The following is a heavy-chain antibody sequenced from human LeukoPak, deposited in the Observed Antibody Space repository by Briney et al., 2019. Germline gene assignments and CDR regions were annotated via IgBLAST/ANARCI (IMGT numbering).Heavy chain of an antibody. D-gene: IGHD6-19*01. J-gene: IGHJ4*02. Sequence: GGSLTLSCAASGFTFSNFAMTWVRQAPGKGPEWVSYISSTSRTIFYADSVKGRFTISRDNAKNSLYLHMNSLRDEDTAVYYCARELYSSGWSRQTKDYWGQGTLVTVSS. CDR1: GFTFSNFA. V-gene: IGHV3-48*02. CDR2: ISSTSRTI. CDR3: ARELYSSGWSRQTKDY.